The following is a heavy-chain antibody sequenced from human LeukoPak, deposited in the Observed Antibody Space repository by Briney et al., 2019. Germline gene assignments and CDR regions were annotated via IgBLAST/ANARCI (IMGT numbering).Heavy chain of an antibody. CDR2: IYYSGST. V-gene: IGHV4-59*01. J-gene: IGHJ4*02. CDR3: ARAGYSYGSRYYFDY. Sequence: SETLSLTCTVSGCSISSYYWSWIRQPPGKGLEWIGYIYYSGSTNYNPSLKSRVTISVDTSKNQFSLKLSSVTAADTAVYYCARAGYSYGSRYYFDYWGQGTLVTVSS. D-gene: IGHD5-18*01. CDR1: GCSISSYY.